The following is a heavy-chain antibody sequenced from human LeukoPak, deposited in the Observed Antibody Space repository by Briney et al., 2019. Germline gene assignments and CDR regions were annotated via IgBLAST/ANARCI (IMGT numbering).Heavy chain of an antibody. Sequence: TSETLSLTCTVSGGSISSFYWSWIRQTPGKGLEWIDYIYHSGTTNYNPSLKSRVTIAVDTSKNQFSLKLSSVTAADTAVYYCARGVYIAAAQYGYWGQGTLVTVSS. D-gene: IGHD6-13*01. V-gene: IGHV4-59*01. CDR2: IYHSGTT. CDR1: GGSISSFY. J-gene: IGHJ4*02. CDR3: ARGVYIAAAQYGY.